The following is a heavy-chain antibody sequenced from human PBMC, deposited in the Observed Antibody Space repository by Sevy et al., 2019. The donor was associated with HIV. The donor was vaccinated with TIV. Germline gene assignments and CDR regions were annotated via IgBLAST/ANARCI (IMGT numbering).Heavy chain of an antibody. CDR1: GFTFNDYA. D-gene: IGHD2-15*01. CDR3: VREGAPYRNIRYCSGNNCFYNWFDP. Sequence: GGSLRLSCAASGFTFNDYALHWVRQAPGKGLEWVAIISSDGDNTYYADTVKGRFTISRDNSKNTVYLQMNRLIAEDTAFYYSVREGAPYRNIRYCSGNNCFYNWFDPWGQGTLVTVSS. J-gene: IGHJ5*02. CDR2: ISSDGDNT. V-gene: IGHV3-30-3*01.